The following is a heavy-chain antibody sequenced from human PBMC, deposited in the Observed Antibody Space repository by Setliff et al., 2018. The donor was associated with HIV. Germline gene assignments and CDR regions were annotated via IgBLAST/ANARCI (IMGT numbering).Heavy chain of an antibody. J-gene: IGHJ4*02. CDR1: GGSVSSSDYH. CDR3: ARHGLAGATVDY. D-gene: IGHD1-26*01. Sequence: SETLSLTCTVSGGSVSSSDYHWGWIRQPPGKGLEWIGSIYYSGSTYFTPSLKSRVTLSVDTSRNHFSLKLSSVTAADTAVYYCARHGLAGATVDYWGQGTLVTVSS. CDR2: IYYSGST. V-gene: IGHV4-39*01.